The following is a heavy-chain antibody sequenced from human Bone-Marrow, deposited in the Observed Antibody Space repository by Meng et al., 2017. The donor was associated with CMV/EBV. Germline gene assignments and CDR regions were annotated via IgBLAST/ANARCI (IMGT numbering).Heavy chain of an antibody. CDR2: INPNSGGT. CDR1: GYTFTGYY. J-gene: IGHJ4*02. V-gene: IGHV1-2*02. CDR3: ARDPSLRRFLEWLLDY. D-gene: IGHD3-3*01. Sequence: ASVKVSCKASGYTFTGYYMHWVRQAPGQGLEWMGWINPNSGGTSYAQKFQGRVTMTRDTSISTAYMELSRLRSDDTAVYYCARDPSLRRFLEWLLDYCGQGTLVTASS.